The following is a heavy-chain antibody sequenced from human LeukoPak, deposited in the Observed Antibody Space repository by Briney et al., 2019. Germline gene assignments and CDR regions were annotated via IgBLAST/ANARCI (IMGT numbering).Heavy chain of an antibody. CDR1: GFTFSSYG. Sequence: GGSLRLSCSASGFTFSSYGMHWVRQAPGKGLEWVAFIRYDGSNKYYADSVKGRFTISRDNSKNTLYLQMNSLRAEDTAVYYCAKDRGVPYYYYYMDVWGKGTTVTVSS. CDR2: IRYDGSNK. J-gene: IGHJ6*03. V-gene: IGHV3-30*02. D-gene: IGHD1-26*01. CDR3: AKDRGVPYYYYYMDV.